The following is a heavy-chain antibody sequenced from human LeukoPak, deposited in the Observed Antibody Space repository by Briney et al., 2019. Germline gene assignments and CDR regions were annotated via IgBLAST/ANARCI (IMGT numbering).Heavy chain of an antibody. Sequence: SETLSLTCSVSGASIRSYFWSWVRQSPGKGLEWIGYVYDNDISNFNPSLESRVTILVDRSKSQFSLKLRSVTAADTAVYYCARGLVLATDDAFDIWGPGTMVTVSS. CDR3: ARGLVLATDDAFDI. CDR2: VYDNDIS. J-gene: IGHJ3*02. V-gene: IGHV4-59*01. CDR1: GASIRSYF. D-gene: IGHD5-12*01.